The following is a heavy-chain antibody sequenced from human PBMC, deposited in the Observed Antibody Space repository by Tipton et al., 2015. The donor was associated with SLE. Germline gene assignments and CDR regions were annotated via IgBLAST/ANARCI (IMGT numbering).Heavy chain of an antibody. V-gene: IGHV4-61*09. CDR2: IYTSGST. CDR3: ARRGIAVAGTHY. J-gene: IGHJ4*02. CDR1: GGSISSGSYY. D-gene: IGHD6-19*01. Sequence: TLSLTCTVSGGSISSGSYYWSWIRQPAGKGLEWIGYIYTSGSTNYNPSLKSRVTISVDTSKNQFSLKLSSVTAADTAVYYCARRGIAVAGTHYWGQGTLVTVSS.